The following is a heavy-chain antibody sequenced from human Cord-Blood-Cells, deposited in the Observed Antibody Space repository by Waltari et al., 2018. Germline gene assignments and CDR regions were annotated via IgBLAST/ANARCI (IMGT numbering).Heavy chain of an antibody. Sequence: QVQLVQSGAEVKKPGASVKVSCKASGYTFTSYDINWVRQATGQGLEWMGGMNPNSGNTGYAQKVQGRVTMTRNTSISTAYMELSSLRSEDTAVYYCARVDSYGYCTNGVCYDYWGQGTLVTVSS. V-gene: IGHV1-8*01. D-gene: IGHD2-8*01. CDR2: MNPNSGNT. CDR1: GYTFTSYD. CDR3: ARVDSYGYCTNGVCYDY. J-gene: IGHJ4*02.